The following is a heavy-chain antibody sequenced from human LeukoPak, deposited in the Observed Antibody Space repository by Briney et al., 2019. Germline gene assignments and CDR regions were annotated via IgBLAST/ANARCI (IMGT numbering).Heavy chain of an antibody. J-gene: IGHJ5*02. CDR1: GFTFTSYA. Sequence: GGSLRLSCAASGFTFTSYAMNWLRQAPGKGLEWVSRISDGTAGTYYADSVKGRFTISRDNSKNTLYLQMNSLRAEDTAVYYCARASGLRSFTLISWGLGTLVTVSS. CDR3: ARASGLRSFTLIS. CDR2: ISDGTAGT. V-gene: IGHV3-23*01. D-gene: IGHD3-3*01.